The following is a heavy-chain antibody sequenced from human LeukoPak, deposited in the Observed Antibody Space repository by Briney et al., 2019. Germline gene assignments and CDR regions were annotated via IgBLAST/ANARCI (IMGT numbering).Heavy chain of an antibody. V-gene: IGHV3-48*01. CDR3: ARDLSQTYYYDSSGYLY. Sequence: GGSLRLSCAASGFTFSSYSMNWVRQAPGKGLEWVSYISSSSSTIYYADSVKGRFTISRDNAKNSLYLQMNSLRAEDTAVYYCARDLSQTYYYDSSGYLYWGQGTLVTVSS. J-gene: IGHJ4*02. D-gene: IGHD3-22*01. CDR1: GFTFSSYS. CDR2: ISSSSSTI.